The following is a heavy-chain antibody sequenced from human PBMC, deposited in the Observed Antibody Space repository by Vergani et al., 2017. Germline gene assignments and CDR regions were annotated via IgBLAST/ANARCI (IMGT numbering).Heavy chain of an antibody. J-gene: IGHJ6*03. CDR3: ASRGYGYCHYYYMDV. CDR1: GGSISSYY. CDR2: IYYGGST. D-gene: IGHD5-18*01. V-gene: IGHV4-59*08. Sequence: QVQLQESGPGLVKPSETLSLTCTVSGGSISSYYWSWIRQPPGKGLEWIWYIYYGGSTNYNPSLKSRVTISVDTSKNQISLTLSSVTAADSAVYSCASRGYGYCHYYYMDVWGKGTTVTVSS.